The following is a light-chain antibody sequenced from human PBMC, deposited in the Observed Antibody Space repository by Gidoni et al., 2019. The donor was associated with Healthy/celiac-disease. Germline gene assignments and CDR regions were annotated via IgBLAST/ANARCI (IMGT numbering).Light chain of an antibody. Sequence: EIVLTQSPGTLSLSPGERATLSCRASQSVSSSYLAWYQQKPGQAPRLLIYGASSRATGIPDRFSGSGSGTDFTLTISRLEPEDFAVYYCQQYGSSPRRSFGQGTKLKIK. CDR2: GAS. CDR3: QQYGSSPRRS. J-gene: IGKJ2*03. CDR1: QSVSSSY. V-gene: IGKV3-20*01.